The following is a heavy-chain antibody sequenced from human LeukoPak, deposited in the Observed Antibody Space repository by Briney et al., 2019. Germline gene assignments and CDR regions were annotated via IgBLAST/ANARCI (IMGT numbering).Heavy chain of an antibody. CDR1: GYTFTSYG. J-gene: IGHJ4*02. Sequence: ASVKVSCKASGYTFTSYGISWVRQASGQGLEWMGWISAYNGNTNYAQKLQGRVTMATDTSTSTAYMELRSLRSDGTAVYYCARDGAGGYFDLRYFDYWGQGTLVTVSS. V-gene: IGHV1-18*01. D-gene: IGHD3-9*01. CDR3: ARDGAGGYFDLRYFDY. CDR2: ISAYNGNT.